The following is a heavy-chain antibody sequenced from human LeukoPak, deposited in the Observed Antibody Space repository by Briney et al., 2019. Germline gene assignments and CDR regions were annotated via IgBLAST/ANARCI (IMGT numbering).Heavy chain of an antibody. CDR3: ARQGRKYSSSSGAFDY. CDR1: GGSISSSSYY. Sequence: PSETLSLTCTVSGGSISSSSYYWGWIRQPPGKGLEWIGSIYYSGSTYYNPSLKSRVTISVDTSKNQFSLKLSSVTAADTAVYYCARQGRKYSSSSGAFDYWGQGTLVTVSS. CDR2: IYYSGST. V-gene: IGHV4-39*01. J-gene: IGHJ4*02. D-gene: IGHD6-6*01.